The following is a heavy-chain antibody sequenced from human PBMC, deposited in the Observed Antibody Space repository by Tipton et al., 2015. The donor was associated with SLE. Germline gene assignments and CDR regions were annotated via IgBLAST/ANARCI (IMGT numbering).Heavy chain of an antibody. V-gene: IGHV4-30-2*01. CDR3: ARKKGAIAAFDY. CDR1: GGSISSGGYS. J-gene: IGHJ4*02. D-gene: IGHD1-26*01. Sequence: TLSLTCAVSGGSISSGGYSWSWIQQPPGKGLEWIGYIYHSGSTYYNPSLKSRVTISVDRSKNQFSLKLSSVTAADTAVYYCARKKGAIAAFDYWGQGTLVTVSS. CDR2: IYHSGST.